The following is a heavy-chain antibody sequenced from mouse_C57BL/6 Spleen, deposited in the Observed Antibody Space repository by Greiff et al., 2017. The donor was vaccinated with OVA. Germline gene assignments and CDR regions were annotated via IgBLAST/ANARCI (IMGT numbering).Heavy chain of an antibody. J-gene: IGHJ4*01. CDR3: ARRDDGYSYAMDY. CDR2: IHPSDSDT. V-gene: IGHV1-74*01. Sequence: QVQLQQPGAELVKPGASVKVSCKASGYTFTSYWMHWVKQRPGQGLEWIGRIHPSDSDTNYNQKFKGKATLTVDKSSSTAHMELLSLTSEDFAVYYCARRDDGYSYAMDYWGQGTSVTVSS. CDR1: GYTFTSYW. D-gene: IGHD2-3*01.